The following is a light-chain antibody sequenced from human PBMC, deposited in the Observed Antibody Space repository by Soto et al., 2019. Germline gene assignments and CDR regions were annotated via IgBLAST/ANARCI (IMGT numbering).Light chain of an antibody. Sequence: EIVLTQSPGTLSLSPGERATLSCRASQSVTDSFLAWYQQRPGQAPRLLMYGASIRATDISDRFSGGGAGTDFTLTISRLEPEDFAVYYCQQYGTSPPLTFGGGTKVEIK. J-gene: IGKJ4*01. V-gene: IGKV3-20*01. CDR1: QSVTDSF. CDR2: GAS. CDR3: QQYGTSPPLT.